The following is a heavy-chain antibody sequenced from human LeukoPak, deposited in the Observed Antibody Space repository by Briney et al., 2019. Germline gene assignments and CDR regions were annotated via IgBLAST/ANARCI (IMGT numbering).Heavy chain of an antibody. V-gene: IGHV4-59*12. CDR2: IYYSGST. CDR3: ARVYTVTTAGYYYYGMDV. J-gene: IGHJ6*02. CDR1: SGSISSYY. D-gene: IGHD4-17*01. Sequence: SETLSLTCTVSSGSISSYYWSWIRQPPGKGLEWIGYIYYSGSTYYNPSLKSRVTISVDTSKNQFSLKLSSVTAADTAVYYCARVYTVTTAGYYYYGMDVWGQGTTVTVSS.